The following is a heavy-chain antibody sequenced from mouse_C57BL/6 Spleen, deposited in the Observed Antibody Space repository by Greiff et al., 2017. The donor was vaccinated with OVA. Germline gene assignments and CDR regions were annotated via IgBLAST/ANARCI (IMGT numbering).Heavy chain of an antibody. CDR3: ARDEGDY. J-gene: IGHJ2*01. V-gene: IGHV1-85*01. Sequence: VKLQESGPELVKPGASVKLSCKASGYTFTSYDINWVKQRPGQGLEWIGWIYPRDGSTKYNEKFKGKATLTVDTSSNTAYMQLSSLTTEDSAIYYCARDEGDYWGQGTTLTVSS. CDR2: IYPRDGST. CDR1: GYTFTSYD.